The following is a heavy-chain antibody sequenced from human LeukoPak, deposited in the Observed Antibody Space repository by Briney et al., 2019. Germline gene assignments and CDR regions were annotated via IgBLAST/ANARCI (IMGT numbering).Heavy chain of an antibody. D-gene: IGHD6-6*01. V-gene: IGHV4-59*11. J-gene: IGHJ3*02. CDR2: IYYSGST. CDR3: ARDIPSIAARQGAFDI. CDR1: GGSISSHY. Sequence: SETLSLTCTVSGGSISSHYWSWIRQPPGKGLEWIGYIYYSGSTNYHPSLKSRVTISVDTSKNQFSLKLSSVTAADTAVYYCARDIPSIAARQGAFDIWGQGTMVTVSS.